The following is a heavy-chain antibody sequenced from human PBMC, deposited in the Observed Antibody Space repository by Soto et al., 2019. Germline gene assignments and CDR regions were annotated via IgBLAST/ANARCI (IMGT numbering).Heavy chain of an antibody. J-gene: IGHJ4*02. CDR1: GSAIISYY. CDR2: IYYSGST. D-gene: IGHD1-1*01. V-gene: IGHV4-59*08. CDR3: ARRVPLRYDFDY. Sequence: PSETLSLTWTVSGSAIISYYWSWIRQPPGKGLEWIGYIYYSGSTNYNPSLKSRVTISVDTSKNQFSLKLSSVTAADTAVYYCARRVPLRYDFDYWGQGTLVTVSS.